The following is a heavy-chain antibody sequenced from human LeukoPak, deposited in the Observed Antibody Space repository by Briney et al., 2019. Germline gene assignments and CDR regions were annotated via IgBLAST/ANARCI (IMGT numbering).Heavy chain of an antibody. J-gene: IGHJ5*02. CDR2: IYTNGRT. D-gene: IGHD2-2*01. CDR3: VRLNRYQLRHWFDP. CDR1: GNFISTGSYY. Sequence: SETLSLTCSVSGNFISTGSYYWSWIRQPAGKGLEWIGHIYTNGRTDYNPSLKSRVTISVDKSKNQFALRLSSVTAADTAVYYCVRLNRYQLRHWFDPWGQGTLVTVSS. V-gene: IGHV4-61*09.